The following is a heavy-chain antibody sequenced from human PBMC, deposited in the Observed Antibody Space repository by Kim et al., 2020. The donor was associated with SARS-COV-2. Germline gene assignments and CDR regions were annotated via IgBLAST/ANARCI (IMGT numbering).Heavy chain of an antibody. V-gene: IGHV3-30*04. CDR2: ISLDENDQ. CDR1: GFTFTNYA. D-gene: IGHD2-15*01. Sequence: GGSLRLSCAASGFTFTNYAMHWVRQAPGKGLEWVAVISLDENDQYYADSVKDRFTLSRDNSRNTVYLQMNSLRGEDTAVYYCAREDYYGGSSWLHYGMDV. J-gene: IGHJ6*01. CDR3: AREDYYGGSSWLHYGMDV.